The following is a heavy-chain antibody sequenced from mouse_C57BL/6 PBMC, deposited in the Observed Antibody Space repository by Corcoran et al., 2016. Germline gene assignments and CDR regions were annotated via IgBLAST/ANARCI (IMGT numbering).Heavy chain of an antibody. CDR1: GYAFSSYW. V-gene: IGHV1-80*01. D-gene: IGHD1-1*01. CDR3: ARFTTVGADFDV. Sequence: QVQLQQSGAELVKPGASVKISCKASGYAFSSYWMNWVKQRPGKGLEWIGQIYPGDGDTNYNGKFKGKATLTADKSSSTAYMQLSSLTSEDSAVYFCARFTTVGADFDVWGTGTTVTVSS. J-gene: IGHJ1*03. CDR2: IYPGDGDT.